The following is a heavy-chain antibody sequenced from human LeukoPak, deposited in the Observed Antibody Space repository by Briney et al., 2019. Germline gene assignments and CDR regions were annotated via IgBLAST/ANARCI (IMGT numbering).Heavy chain of an antibody. V-gene: IGHV4-34*01. Sequence: SETLSLTCAVYGGSFSGYYWSWIRQPPGKGLEWIGEINHSGSTNYNPSLKSRVTISVDTSKNQFSLKLSSVTAADTAVYYCARLGYYFDYWGQGTLVTVTS. CDR3: ARLGYYFDY. CDR2: INHSGST. J-gene: IGHJ4*02. CDR1: GGSFSGYY.